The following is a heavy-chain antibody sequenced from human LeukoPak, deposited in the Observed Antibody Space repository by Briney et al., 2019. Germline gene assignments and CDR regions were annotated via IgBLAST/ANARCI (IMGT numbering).Heavy chain of an antibody. CDR2: INPSGGST. CDR1: GYTFTSYY. J-gene: IGHJ4*02. V-gene: IGHV1-46*01. D-gene: IGHD1-26*01. Sequence: GASVKVSCKASGYTFTSYYMHWVRQAPGQGLEWMGIINPSGGSTSCAQKFQGRVTMTRDTSTSTVYMELSSLRSEDTAVYYCARHSGSAPQDYWGQGTLVTVSS. CDR3: ARHSGSAPQDY.